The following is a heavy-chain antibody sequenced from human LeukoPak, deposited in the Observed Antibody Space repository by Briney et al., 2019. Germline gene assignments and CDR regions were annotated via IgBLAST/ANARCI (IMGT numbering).Heavy chain of an antibody. CDR2: IFYTGDT. D-gene: IGHD3-16*02. CDR3: ARAYRLTSPRGFDP. CDR1: GGFISGYY. J-gene: IGHJ5*02. V-gene: IGHV4-59*01. Sequence: SETLSLTCTVSGGFISGYYWNWIRQSPGKGLEWIGYIFYTGDTDYNPPLRSRVTMSVDRSNNRFSLQLASVTTADSAFYYCARAYRLTSPRGFDPWGPGILVTVSS.